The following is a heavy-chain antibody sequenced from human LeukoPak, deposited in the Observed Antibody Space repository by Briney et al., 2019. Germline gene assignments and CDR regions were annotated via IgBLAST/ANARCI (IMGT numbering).Heavy chain of an antibody. Sequence: GGSLRLSCAASGFTFSSYSMNWVPEAPGKGLEWVSSISSSSSYIYYADSVKGRFTISRDNAKNSLYMQMNSLRAEDTAVYYCASIQSSSWYHYFDYWGQGTLVTVSS. CDR1: GFTFSSYS. J-gene: IGHJ4*02. CDR2: ISSSSSYI. CDR3: ASIQSSSWYHYFDY. D-gene: IGHD6-13*01. V-gene: IGHV3-21*06.